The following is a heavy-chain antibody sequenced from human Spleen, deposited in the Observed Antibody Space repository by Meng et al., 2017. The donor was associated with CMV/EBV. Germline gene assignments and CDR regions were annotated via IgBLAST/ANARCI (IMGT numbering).Heavy chain of an antibody. CDR1: GYTFTSYD. J-gene: IGHJ4*02. V-gene: IGHV1-2*02. Sequence: ASVKVSCKASGYTFTSYDINWVRQATGQGLEWMGWIDPNSGGTNYAQKLQGRVTMTRDTSISTAYMELSRLRSDDTAVYYCARDSSSFDYWGQGTLVTVSS. D-gene: IGHD6-6*01. CDR3: ARDSSSFDY. CDR2: IDPNSGGT.